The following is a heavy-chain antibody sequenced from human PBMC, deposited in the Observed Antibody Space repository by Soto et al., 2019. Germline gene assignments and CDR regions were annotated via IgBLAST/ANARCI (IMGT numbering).Heavy chain of an antibody. D-gene: IGHD5-12*01. CDR1: GFTVSSNY. CDR2: IYSGGST. J-gene: IGHJ4*02. Sequence: PGGSLRLSCAASGFTVSSNYMSWVRQAPGKGLEWVSVIYSGGSTYYADSVKGRFTISRDNSKNTLYLQMNSLRAEDTAVYYCARGYSGYDPDYWGQGTLVTVSS. V-gene: IGHV3-66*01. CDR3: ARGYSGYDPDY.